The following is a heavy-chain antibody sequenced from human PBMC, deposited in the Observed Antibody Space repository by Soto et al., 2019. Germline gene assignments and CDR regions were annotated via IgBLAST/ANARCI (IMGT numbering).Heavy chain of an antibody. CDR1: GFTFRNYD. CDR2: ISAAGDP. CDR3: ARTDRDFSGLDV. V-gene: IGHV3-13*05. J-gene: IGHJ6*02. Sequence: EVQLVESGGGLVQPGGSLRLSCEASGFTFRNYDMHGVRQGTGKGLEWVSGISAAGDPDYADSVEGRFTISRENAQNSFFLQMNSLRVGDTAVYYCARTDRDFSGLDVWGQGTTVIVSS.